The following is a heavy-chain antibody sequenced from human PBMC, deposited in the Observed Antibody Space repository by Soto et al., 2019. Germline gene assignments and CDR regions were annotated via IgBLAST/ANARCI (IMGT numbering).Heavy chain of an antibody. D-gene: IGHD1-26*01. CDR1: GFTFSSYG. V-gene: IGHV3-33*01. J-gene: IGHJ4*02. CDR2: IWYDGSNK. CDR3: AREGRWRQPGSIDY. Sequence: QVQLVESGGGVVQPGRSLRLSCAASGFTFSSYGMHWVRQAPGKGLEWVAVIWYDGSNKYYADSVKGRFTISRDNSKNTLYLQMNSLRAEDTAVYYCAREGRWRQPGSIDYWGQGTLVTVSS.